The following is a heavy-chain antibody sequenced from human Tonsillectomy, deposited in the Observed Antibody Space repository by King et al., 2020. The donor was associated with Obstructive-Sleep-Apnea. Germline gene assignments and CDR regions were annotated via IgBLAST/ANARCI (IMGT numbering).Heavy chain of an antibody. CDR1: GGSISSGGYY. Sequence: QLQESGPGLVKPSQTLSLTCTVSGGSISSGGYYWSWIRQHPGKGLEWIGYIYYSGSTYHNPSLKIRVTSPVDTSKNQFSLKLGSVTAADTAVYYCARELDSGSYYLGSYFDYWGQGTLVTVSS. V-gene: IGHV4-31*03. D-gene: IGHD1-26*01. J-gene: IGHJ4*02. CDR2: IYYSGST. CDR3: ARELDSGSYYLGSYFDY.